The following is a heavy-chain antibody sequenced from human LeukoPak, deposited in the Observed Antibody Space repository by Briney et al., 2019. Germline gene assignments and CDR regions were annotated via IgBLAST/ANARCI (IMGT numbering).Heavy chain of an antibody. V-gene: IGHV4-38-2*02. CDR2: SGST. CDR1: GYSNSSGYY. Sequence: SETLSLTSTVSGYSNSSGYYWGWIRQPPGKGLEWIGSGSTYYNPSLKSRVTISVDTSKNQFSLKLSSVTAADTAVYYCARAFATPYYYDSSGYPLDIWGQGTLVTVSS. CDR3: ARAFATPYYYDSSGYPLDI. D-gene: IGHD3-22*01. J-gene: IGHJ4*02.